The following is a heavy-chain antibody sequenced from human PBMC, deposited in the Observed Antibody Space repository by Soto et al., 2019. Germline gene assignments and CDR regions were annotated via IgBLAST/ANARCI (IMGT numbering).Heavy chain of an antibody. CDR2: IRSKAYGGTT. J-gene: IGHJ5*02. Sequence: GGSLRLSCTASGFTFGDYAMSWFRQAPGKGLEWVGFIRSKAYGGTTEYAASVKGRFTISRDDSKSIAYLQMNSLKTEDTAVYYCSTNYYXTSGYDNWFDPWGQGTLVTVSS. V-gene: IGHV3-49*03. CDR3: STNYYXTSGYDNWFDP. D-gene: IGHD3-22*01. CDR1: GFTFGDYA.